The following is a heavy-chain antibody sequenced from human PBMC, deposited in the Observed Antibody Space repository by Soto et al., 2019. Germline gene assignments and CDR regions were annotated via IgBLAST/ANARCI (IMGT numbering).Heavy chain of an antibody. CDR2: ISGSGGTT. Sequence: EVQLLESGGGLVQPGGSLRLSCAASGLTFGNYAMSWVRQAPGKGLEWVSAISGSGGTTYYADSVRGRFTISRDNSKNKMYLQMNSLRADDTAVYDCARVRGSYGGNSVSYWGQGTLVTVSS. J-gene: IGHJ4*02. CDR3: ARVRGSYGGNSVSY. V-gene: IGHV3-23*01. D-gene: IGHD4-17*01. CDR1: GLTFGNYA.